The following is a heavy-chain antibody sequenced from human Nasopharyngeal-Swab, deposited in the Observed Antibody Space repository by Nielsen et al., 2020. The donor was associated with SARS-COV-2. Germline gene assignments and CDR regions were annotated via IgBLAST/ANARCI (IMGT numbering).Heavy chain of an antibody. Sequence: GSLKISCAASGLTFSSYWMSWVRQAPGKGLEWVANIKQDGSEKYYMDSVKGRFTISRDNAKNSLDLQMNSLRDEDTAIYYCATYGGNSGGGYWGQGTLVTVSS. CDR1: GLTFSSYW. CDR3: ATYGGNSGGGY. D-gene: IGHD4-23*01. V-gene: IGHV3-7*01. J-gene: IGHJ4*02. CDR2: IKQDGSEK.